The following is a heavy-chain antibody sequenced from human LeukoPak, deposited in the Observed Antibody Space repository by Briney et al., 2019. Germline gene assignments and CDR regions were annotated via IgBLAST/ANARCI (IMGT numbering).Heavy chain of an antibody. Sequence: SETLSLTCTVSGGSISSYYWSWIRQPAGKGLEWIGRIYTSGSTNYNPSLKSRVTMSVDTSKNQFSLKLSSVTAADTAVYYCARGLGDGDYEIDYYYYGMDVWGQGTTVTVSS. V-gene: IGHV4-4*07. CDR2: IYTSGST. D-gene: IGHD4-17*01. J-gene: IGHJ6*02. CDR1: GGSISSYY. CDR3: ARGLGDGDYEIDYYYYGMDV.